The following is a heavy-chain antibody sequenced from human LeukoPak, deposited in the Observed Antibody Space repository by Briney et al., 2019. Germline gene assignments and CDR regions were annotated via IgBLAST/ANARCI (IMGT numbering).Heavy chain of an antibody. CDR1: GGSISSYY. V-gene: IGHV4-59*01. J-gene: IGHJ3*02. CDR2: IYYSGST. Sequence: PSETLSLTCTVSGGSISSYYWSWIRQPPVKGLEWIGYIYYSGSTNYNPSLKSRVTISVDTSKNQFSLKLSSVTAADTAVYYCASNTAMAYQSPDWAFDIWGQGTMVTVSS. D-gene: IGHD5-18*01. CDR3: ASNTAMAYQSPDWAFDI.